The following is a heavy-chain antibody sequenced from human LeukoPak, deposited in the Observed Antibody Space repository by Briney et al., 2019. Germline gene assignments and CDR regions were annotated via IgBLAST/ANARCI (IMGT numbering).Heavy chain of an antibody. CDR2: ISSSGRSI. CDR3: ARQISRYCSGGSCYSGWEFYFDS. J-gene: IGHJ4*02. V-gene: IGHV3-48*03. D-gene: IGHD2-15*01. Sequence: GGSLRLSCAASGFTFSSYEMNWVRQAPGKGLEWVSYISSSGRSIHYADSVKGRFTISRDNAKNSLYLQMNSLRAEDTAAYHCARQISRYCSGGSCYSGWEFYFDSWGQGTLVTVSS. CDR1: GFTFSSYE.